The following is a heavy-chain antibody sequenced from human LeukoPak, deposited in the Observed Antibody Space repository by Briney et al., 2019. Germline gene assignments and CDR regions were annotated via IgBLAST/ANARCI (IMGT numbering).Heavy chain of an antibody. V-gene: IGHV1-24*01. Sequence: GASVKVSCKVFGYTLTELSMHWVRQAPGKGLEWMGGFDPEHGETIYAQKFQGRVTMTEDTSTDTAYMELSSLRSEDTAVYYCTTRVPIVGLDHWGQGTLITVSS. J-gene: IGHJ4*02. CDR1: GYTLTELS. CDR3: TTRVPIVGLDH. CDR2: FDPEHGET. D-gene: IGHD1-26*01.